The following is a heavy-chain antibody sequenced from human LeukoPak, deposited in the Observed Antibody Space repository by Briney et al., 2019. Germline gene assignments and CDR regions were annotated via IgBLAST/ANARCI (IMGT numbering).Heavy chain of an antibody. CDR2: ISNSGNII. Sequence: GGSLRLSCAASGFTFSDYYMSWIRQAPGKGLEWVSYISNSGNIIYYADSMKGRFTISRDNAKNSLYLQMNSLRAEDTAVYYCARFPHCVNTKCYSANWFDPWGQGTLVTVSS. CDR1: GFTFSDYY. V-gene: IGHV3-11*04. J-gene: IGHJ5*02. D-gene: IGHD2-2*01. CDR3: ARFPHCVNTKCYSANWFDP.